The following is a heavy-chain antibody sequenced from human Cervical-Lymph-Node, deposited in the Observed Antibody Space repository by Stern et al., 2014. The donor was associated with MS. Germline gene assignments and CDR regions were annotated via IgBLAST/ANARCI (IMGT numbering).Heavy chain of an antibody. CDR1: GFTFSSYG. CDR3: ARDYEDTSMLFDH. J-gene: IGHJ4*02. V-gene: IGHV3-30*03. Sequence: VQLVESGGAVVQPGRSLRLSCAASGFTFSSYGMHWVRQAPGKGLEWVTVNLHDGNNKYYAASVKGRFTNSRDNYKNSQHLQMHSVTPDDTAIYYCARDYEDTSMLFDHWGQGTLVTVSS. CDR2: NLHDGNNK. D-gene: IGHD2-8*01.